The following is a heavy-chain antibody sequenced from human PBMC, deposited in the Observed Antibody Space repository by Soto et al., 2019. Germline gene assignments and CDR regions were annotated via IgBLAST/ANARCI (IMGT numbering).Heavy chain of an antibody. CDR2: ISGSGGST. V-gene: IGHV3-23*01. CDR3: AKDREEISTMVRGVIMHYYYYYGMDV. Sequence: PGGSLRLSCAASGFTFSSYAMSWVRKAPGKGLEWVSAISGSGGSTYYADSVKGRFTISRDNSKNTLYLQMNSLRAEDTAVYYCAKDREEISTMVRGVIMHYYYYYGMDVWGQGTTVTVSS. J-gene: IGHJ6*02. D-gene: IGHD3-10*01. CDR1: GFTFSSYA.